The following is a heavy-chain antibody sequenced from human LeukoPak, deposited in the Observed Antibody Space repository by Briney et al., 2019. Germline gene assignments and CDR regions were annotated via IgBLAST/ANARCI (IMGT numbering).Heavy chain of an antibody. V-gene: IGHV4-34*01. J-gene: IGHJ5*02. CDR1: GGSFSGYY. CDR3: ARGLRRSNWFDP. Sequence: SETLSLTCAVYGGSFSGYYWSWIRQPPGKGLEWIGETNHSGSTNYNPSLKSRVTISVDTSKNQFSLKLSSVTAADTAVYYCARGLRRSNWFDPWGQGTLVTVSS. CDR2: TNHSGST.